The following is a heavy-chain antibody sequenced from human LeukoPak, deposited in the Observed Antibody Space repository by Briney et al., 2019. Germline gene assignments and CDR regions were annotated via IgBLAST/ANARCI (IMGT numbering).Heavy chain of an antibody. CDR3: ARDGYSYGYGGCDY. J-gene: IGHJ4*02. D-gene: IGHD5-18*01. CDR1: GFSVSSNY. CDR2: ISYDGGNK. V-gene: IGHV3-30*03. Sequence: GGSLRLSCEASGFSVSSNYMTWVRQAPGKGLEWVAVISYDGGNKYYADSVKGRFTISRDNSKNTLYLQMNSLRAEDTAVYYCARDGYSYGYGGCDYWGQGTLVTVSS.